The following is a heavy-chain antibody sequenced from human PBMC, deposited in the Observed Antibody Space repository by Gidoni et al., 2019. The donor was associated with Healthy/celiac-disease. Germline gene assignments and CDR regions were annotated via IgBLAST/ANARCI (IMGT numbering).Heavy chain of an antibody. D-gene: IGHD3-9*01. V-gene: IGHV4-34*01. CDR3: ARGSYDILTGYFAYYFDY. CDR1: GGSFSGSY. J-gene: IGHJ4*02. CDR2: INHSGST. Sequence: QVQLQQWGAGLLKPSETLSLTCAVYGGSFSGSYWSWIRQPPGKGLEWIGEINHSGSTNYNPSLKSRVTISVDTSKNQFSLKLSSVTAADTAVYYCARGSYDILTGYFAYYFDYWGQGTLVTVSS.